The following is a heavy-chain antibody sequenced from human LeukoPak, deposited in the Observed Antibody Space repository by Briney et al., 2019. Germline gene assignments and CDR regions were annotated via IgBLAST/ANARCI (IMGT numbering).Heavy chain of an antibody. Sequence: GGSLRPSCAASGFTFSAYAMHWVRQAPGKGLEWVAVIRYDGSSKDYADSVKGRFTISRDNSKNTLYLQMNSLRGEDTAVYYCARDPSDSSWTGNYFDYWGQGTLVTVSS. CDR3: ARDPSDSSWTGNYFDY. J-gene: IGHJ4*02. D-gene: IGHD6-13*01. CDR1: GFTFSAYA. CDR2: IRYDGSSK. V-gene: IGHV3-30*04.